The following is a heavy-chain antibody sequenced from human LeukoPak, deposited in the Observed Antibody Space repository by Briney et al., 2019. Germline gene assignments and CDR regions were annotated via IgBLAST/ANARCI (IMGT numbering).Heavy chain of an antibody. CDR1: GGSISSGGYY. CDR3: ARHNRDYPSNWFDP. D-gene: IGHD4-17*01. J-gene: IGHJ5*02. V-gene: IGHV4-31*03. Sequence: SETLSLTCTVSGGSISSGGYYWSWIRPHPGKGLEWIGYIYYCRNTHSSASLKSRVTISVDTSKNQSSLKLTSVTAADTAVYYCARHNRDYPSNWFDPWGKGTPVSSSS. CDR2: IYYCRNT.